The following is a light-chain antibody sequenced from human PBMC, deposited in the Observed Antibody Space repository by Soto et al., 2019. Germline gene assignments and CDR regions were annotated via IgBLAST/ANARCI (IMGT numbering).Light chain of an antibody. V-gene: IGLV2-14*01. CDR1: SSDVGGYNY. CDR3: SSYTSSSTPYV. J-gene: IGLJ1*01. Sequence: QSALTQPASVSGSPGQSITISCTGTSSDVGGYNYVSWYQQHPGKAPKLMICEVSNRPSGVSNRFSGSKSGNTASLTISVLQAEDGADYYCSSYTSSSTPYVFGTGTKVTVL. CDR2: EVS.